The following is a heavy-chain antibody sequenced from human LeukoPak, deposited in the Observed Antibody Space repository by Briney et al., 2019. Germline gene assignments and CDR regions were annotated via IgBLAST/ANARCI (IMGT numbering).Heavy chain of an antibody. J-gene: IGHJ6*03. Sequence: GGSLRLSCAASGFTFSSHNMNWVRQAPGKGLEWVSYISSSSTTIYQADSVKGRFTISRDNAKNSLYLQMNSLRAEDTAVYYCARALSYCSSTSCSLYYYYYYMDVWGKGTTVTVSS. CDR1: GFTFSSHN. D-gene: IGHD2-2*01. V-gene: IGHV3-48*01. CDR3: ARALSYCSSTSCSLYYYYYYMDV. CDR2: ISSSSTTI.